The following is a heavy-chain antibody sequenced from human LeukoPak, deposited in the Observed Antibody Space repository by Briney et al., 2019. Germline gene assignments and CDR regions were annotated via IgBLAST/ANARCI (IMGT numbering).Heavy chain of an antibody. Sequence: SQTLSLTCTVSGGSISSGYYYWSWIRQPPGKGLEWIGYIYYSGSTYYNPSLKCRVTISVHTSKNQFSLKLSSVTAADTAVYYCAREELYCSSTSCWNWFDPWGQGTLVTVSS. D-gene: IGHD2-2*01. CDR1: GGSISSGYYY. V-gene: IGHV4-30-4*01. CDR2: IYYSGST. J-gene: IGHJ5*02. CDR3: AREELYCSSTSCWNWFDP.